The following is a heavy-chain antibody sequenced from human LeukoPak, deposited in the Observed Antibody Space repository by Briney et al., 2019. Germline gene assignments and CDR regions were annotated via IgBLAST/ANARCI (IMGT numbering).Heavy chain of an antibody. V-gene: IGHV3-30*18. Sequence: PGGSLRLSCAASGFTFSSYGMHWVRQAPGKGLEWVAVISYDGGNKYYADSVKGRFTISRDNSKNTLYLQMNSLRAEDTAVYYCAKAGYCSGGSCWSDFDYWGQGTLVTVSS. CDR3: AKAGYCSGGSCWSDFDY. CDR2: ISYDGGNK. CDR1: GFTFSSYG. J-gene: IGHJ4*02. D-gene: IGHD2-15*01.